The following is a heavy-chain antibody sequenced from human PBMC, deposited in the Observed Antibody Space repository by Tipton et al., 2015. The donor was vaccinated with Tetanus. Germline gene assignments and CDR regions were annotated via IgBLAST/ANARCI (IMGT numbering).Heavy chain of an antibody. CDR2: IKQDGSEK. D-gene: IGHD2-15*01. CDR3: ARGRPSDIVGCDI. V-gene: IGHV3-7*01. J-gene: IGHJ3*02. Sequence: SLRLSCAASGFTFSSYWMGWVRQAPGKGLEWVANIKQDGSEKYYVDSVKGRFTISRDNAKNSLYLQMNSLRAEDTAVYYCARGRPSDIVGCDIWGQGTMVTVSS. CDR1: GFTFSSYW.